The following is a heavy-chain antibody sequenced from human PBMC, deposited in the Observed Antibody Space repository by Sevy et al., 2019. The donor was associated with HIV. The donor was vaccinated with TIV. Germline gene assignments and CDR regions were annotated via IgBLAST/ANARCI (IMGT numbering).Heavy chain of an antibody. Sequence: GGSLRLSCAASGFSFSSYGMHWVRQAPGKGLEWMSYIKNDGSNKDYADSVKGRFTISRDNSKNTLYLQMNSLRVEDTAVFYWLKGGGGEGGDHWGQGTLVTVSS. CDR1: GFSFSSYG. CDR3: LKGGGGEGGDH. D-gene: IGHD3-16*01. CDR2: IKNDGSNK. J-gene: IGHJ4*02. V-gene: IGHV3-30*02.